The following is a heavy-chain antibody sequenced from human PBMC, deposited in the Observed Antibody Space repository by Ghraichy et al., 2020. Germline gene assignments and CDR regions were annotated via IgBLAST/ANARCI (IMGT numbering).Heavy chain of an antibody. CDR1: GYTFTSYY. CDR3: ARDPYYYDSSETNAFDI. J-gene: IGHJ3*02. Sequence: ASVKVSCKASGYTFTSYYMHWVRQAPGQGLEWMGWINPNSGGTNYAQRFQGRVTMTRDTSISTAYMELSRLRSDDTAVYYCARDPYYYDSSETNAFDIWGQGTMVTVSS. CDR2: INPNSGGT. D-gene: IGHD3-22*01. V-gene: IGHV1-2*02.